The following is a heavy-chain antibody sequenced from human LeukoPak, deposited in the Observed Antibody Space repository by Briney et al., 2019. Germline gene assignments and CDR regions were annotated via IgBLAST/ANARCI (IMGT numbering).Heavy chain of an antibody. CDR3: ARDLGIVGGDAFDI. CDR1: GFTFSSYA. D-gene: IGHD1-26*01. CDR2: ILYDGSNK. Sequence: PGRSLRLSCAASGFTFSSYAMHWVRQAPGKGLEWVAVILYDGSNKYYADSVKGRFTISRDNSKNTLYLQMNSLRAEDTAVYYCARDLGIVGGDAFDIWGQGTMVTVSS. V-gene: IGHV3-30-3*01. J-gene: IGHJ3*02.